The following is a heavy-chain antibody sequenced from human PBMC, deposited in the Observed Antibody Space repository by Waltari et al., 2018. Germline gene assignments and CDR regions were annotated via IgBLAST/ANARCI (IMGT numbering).Heavy chain of an antibody. CDR3: ARATYYDFSSGYSFDN. V-gene: IGHV4-59*01. CDR1: GGSISSYY. Sequence: QVQLQESGPGLVKPSETLSLTCSVSGGSISSYYWNWLRQTPGKGLEWIGYISSSGPTNSNPSLKSRVSVSLDTSKTRFSLRLSSVTAADTAVYYCARATYYDFSSGYSFDNWGQGTLVTVSS. D-gene: IGHD3-3*01. J-gene: IGHJ4*02. CDR2: ISSSGPT.